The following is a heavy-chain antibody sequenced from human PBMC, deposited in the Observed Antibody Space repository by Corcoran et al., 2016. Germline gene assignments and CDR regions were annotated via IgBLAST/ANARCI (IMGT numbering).Heavy chain of an antibody. CDR1: GFTFSSYG. D-gene: IGHD6-19*01. CDR3: AKVLGSAVAGLDYYYCGMDV. Sequence: QVKLVESGGGVVQPGRSLRLSCAASGFTFSSYGMHWVRQAPGKGLEWVAVISYDGSNKYYADSVKGRFTLSRDNSKNTLYLQMNSLRAEDTAVYYCAKVLGSAVAGLDYYYCGMDVWGQGTTVTVSS. J-gene: IGHJ6*02. CDR2: ISYDGSNK. V-gene: IGHV3-30*18.